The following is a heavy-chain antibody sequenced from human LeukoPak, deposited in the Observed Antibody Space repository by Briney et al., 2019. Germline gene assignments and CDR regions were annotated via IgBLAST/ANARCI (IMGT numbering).Heavy chain of an antibody. J-gene: IGHJ5*02. CDR3: AKDWHILTGRNCFDP. V-gene: IGHV1-18*01. Sequence: ASVKVSCKASGYTFTSYGISWVRQAPGQGLEWMGWVTSYNGDTNYAQKFQGRVTMSTDASTSTAYMELRSLRFDDTAIYYCAKDWHILTGRNCFDPWGQGTLVTVSS. D-gene: IGHD3-9*01. CDR1: GYTFTSYG. CDR2: VTSYNGDT.